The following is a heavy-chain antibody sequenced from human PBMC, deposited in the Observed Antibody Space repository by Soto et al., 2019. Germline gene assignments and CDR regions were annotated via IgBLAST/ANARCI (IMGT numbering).Heavy chain of an antibody. CDR1: GFTFSNYA. V-gene: IGHV3-23*01. CDR2: ISGSGDKT. CDR3: AKEGYPPFFEY. J-gene: IGHJ4*02. Sequence: PGGSLRLSCAASGFTFSNYAMSWVRQAPGKGPEWVSAISGSGDKTYYVDSVKGRFTISRDNSKNTVSLQMNSLRADDTAVYYCAKEGYPPFFEYWGQGTLVTASS. D-gene: IGHD5-18*01.